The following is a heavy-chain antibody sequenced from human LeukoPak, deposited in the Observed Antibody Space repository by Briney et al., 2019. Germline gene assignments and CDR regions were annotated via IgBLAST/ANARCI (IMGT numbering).Heavy chain of an antibody. D-gene: IGHD5-12*01. CDR3: ARAGLYSGSGLDY. CDR1: GFIFSSYN. CDR2: ISNGGGYI. J-gene: IGHJ4*02. V-gene: IGHV3-21*01. Sequence: GGSLRLSCAASGFIFSSYNMNWVRQAPGKGLEWVSSISNGGGYIYYEDSVKGRFTISRDNAKNPLYLQMNSLRAEDTAVYYCARAGLYSGSGLDYWGQGTLVTVSS.